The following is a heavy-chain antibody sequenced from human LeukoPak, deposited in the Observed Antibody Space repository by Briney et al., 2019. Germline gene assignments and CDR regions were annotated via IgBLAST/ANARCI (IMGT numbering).Heavy chain of an antibody. D-gene: IGHD5-12*01. J-gene: IGHJ4*02. V-gene: IGHV3-7*01. CDR2: INQGGSVK. Sequence: PGGSLRLSCAASGFTFRSYWMSWVRQAPGKGLEWVANINQGGSVKYYVDSVKGRFTISRDDAENSPYVQMNSLRDEDTAVYYCARVGYSGWNLEYWGQGTLVTVSS. CDR1: GFTFRSYW. CDR3: ARVGYSGWNLEY.